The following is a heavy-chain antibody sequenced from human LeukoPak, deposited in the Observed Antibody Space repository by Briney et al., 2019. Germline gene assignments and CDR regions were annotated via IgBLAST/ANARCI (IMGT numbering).Heavy chain of an antibody. V-gene: IGHV1-2*02. J-gene: IGHJ5*02. Sequence: ASVKVSCKASGYTFTGYYMHWGRRAPGQGLEWRGWIKPNSGGTNYAQKFQGRVTMTRATSISTAYMELSRLRSDDTAVYYCARPRGSHGGEWFDPWGQGTLVTVSS. CDR2: IKPNSGGT. CDR3: ARPRGSHGGEWFDP. CDR1: GYTFTGYY. D-gene: IGHD1-26*01.